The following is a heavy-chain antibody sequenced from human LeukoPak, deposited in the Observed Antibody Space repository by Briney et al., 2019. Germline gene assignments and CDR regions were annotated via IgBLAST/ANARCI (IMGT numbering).Heavy chain of an antibody. CDR3: ARGGSSSIDY. CDR2: ISAYNGNT. Sequence: ASVKVSCKVSGYTLTELSMHRVRQAPGQGLEWMGWISAYNGNTNYAQKLQGRITMTTDTSTSTAYMELRSLRSDDTAVYYCARGGSSSIDYWGQGTLVTVSS. CDR1: GYTLTELS. D-gene: IGHD6-6*01. J-gene: IGHJ4*02. V-gene: IGHV1-18*01.